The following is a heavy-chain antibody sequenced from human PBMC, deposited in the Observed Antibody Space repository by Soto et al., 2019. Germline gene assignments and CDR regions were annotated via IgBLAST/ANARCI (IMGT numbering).Heavy chain of an antibody. D-gene: IGHD3-3*01. Sequence: SETLSLTCAVSGGSISSSNWWSWVRQPPGKGLEWIGEIYHSGSTNYNPSLKSRVTISVDKSKNQFSLKLSSVTAADTAVYYCARDSGDHYDFWSGYYAFHPYYYYGMAVWGQGTTVTVSS. J-gene: IGHJ6*02. CDR3: ARDSGDHYDFWSGYYAFHPYYYYGMAV. CDR1: GGSISSSNW. V-gene: IGHV4-4*02. CDR2: IYHSGST.